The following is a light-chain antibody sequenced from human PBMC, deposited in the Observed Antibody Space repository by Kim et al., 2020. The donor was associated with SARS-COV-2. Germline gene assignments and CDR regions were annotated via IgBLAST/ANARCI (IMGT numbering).Light chain of an antibody. CDR2: DAS. CDR1: QYVTRG. Sequence: STLSASVGDRVTITCRATQYVTRGLAWYQQKPWRAPKLLIYDASTLDRGVPSRFRGSGSGTEFTLTINSLQPDDFASYYCQHRQTFGQGTKVDIK. V-gene: IGKV1-5*01. CDR3: QHRQT. J-gene: IGKJ1*01.